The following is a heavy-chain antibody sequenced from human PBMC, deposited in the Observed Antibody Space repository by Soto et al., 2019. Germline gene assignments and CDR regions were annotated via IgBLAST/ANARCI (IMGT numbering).Heavy chain of an antibody. J-gene: IGHJ4*02. CDR2: ISRSGNST. CDR3: AKDAKILDWLPTSYYYDF. V-gene: IGHV3-23*01. Sequence: EVQVLESGGDLAQPGGSLRLSCAASGFSFSSYAMSWVRQSPGKGLEWVSSISRSGNSTYSADSVGGRFTISRDNSKNTLYLQMYSLRAEDTAVYYCAKDAKILDWLPTSYYYDFWGRGALVTVSS. CDR1: GFSFSSYA. D-gene: IGHD3-9*01.